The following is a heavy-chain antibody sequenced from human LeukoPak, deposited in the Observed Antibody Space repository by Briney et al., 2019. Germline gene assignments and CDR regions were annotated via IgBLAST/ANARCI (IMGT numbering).Heavy chain of an antibody. CDR1: GFTFSSYW. CDR2: IDRDGSRI. CDR3: VRGNDYGGPHY. V-gene: IGHV3-74*01. J-gene: IGHJ4*02. D-gene: IGHD4-23*01. Sequence: GGSLRPSCAVSGFTFSSYWMHWVRQAPGKGLVWVSRIDRDGSRINYADSVKGRFTISRDNGKNTLFLQMNSLRAEDAAVYYCVRGNDYGGPHYWGQGTLVTVSS.